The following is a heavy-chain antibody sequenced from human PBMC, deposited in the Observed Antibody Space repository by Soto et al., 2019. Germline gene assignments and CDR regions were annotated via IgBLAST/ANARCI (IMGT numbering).Heavy chain of an antibody. V-gene: IGHV4-31*03. Sequence: QVQLQESGPGLVKPSQTLSLTCTVSGGSISSGGYYWSWIRQHPGKGLEWIGYIYYSGSTYYNPSLKSRVTISVDTSKNQFSLKLSSVTAADTAVYYCVRLRAGYYDSSGEADYWGQGTLVTVSS. J-gene: IGHJ4*02. CDR2: IYYSGST. CDR3: VRLRAGYYDSSGEADY. CDR1: GGSISSGGYY. D-gene: IGHD3-22*01.